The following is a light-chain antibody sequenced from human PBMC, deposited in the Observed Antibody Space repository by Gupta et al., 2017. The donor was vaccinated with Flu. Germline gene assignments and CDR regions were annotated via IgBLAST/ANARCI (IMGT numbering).Light chain of an antibody. J-gene: IGKJ1*01. CDR1: QSISSW. CDR3: QQDNSEWT. Sequence: DSQITQSPSTLSASVGDRVTITCRAGQSISSWLTWYQQKAGKAPQLLIYKASSLESGVASRFDGSGSGKEFTLTISGLQDDDCANYYFQQDNSEWTFGQGTKVEVK. CDR2: KAS. V-gene: IGKV1-5*03.